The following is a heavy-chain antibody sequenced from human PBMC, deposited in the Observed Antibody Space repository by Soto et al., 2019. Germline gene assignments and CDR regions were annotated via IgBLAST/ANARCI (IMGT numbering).Heavy chain of an antibody. CDR1: GYTFTSYG. CDR3: ARDDVLVVPAAVPTYYYYGMDV. Sequence: QVQLVQSGAEVKKPGASVKVSCKASGYTFTSYGISWVRQAPGQGLEWMGWISAYNGNTNYAQKLQGRVTMTTDTTTTTAYMELRSLRSDDTAVYYCARDDVLVVPAAVPTYYYYGMDVWGQGTTVTVSS. V-gene: IGHV1-18*01. J-gene: IGHJ6*02. D-gene: IGHD2-2*01. CDR2: ISAYNGNT.